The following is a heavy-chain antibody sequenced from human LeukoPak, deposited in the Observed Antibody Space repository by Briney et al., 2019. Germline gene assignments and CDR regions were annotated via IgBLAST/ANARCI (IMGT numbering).Heavy chain of an antibody. V-gene: IGHV4-4*07. Sequence: SETLSLTCAVSGASISSFHWTWFRQPAGGGLEWIGLIYSSGSTLYNPSLQSRVAMSVDMTKNQLSLKLTSVTAADAATYYCARKDGDYWGQGTLVTVSS. J-gene: IGHJ4*02. CDR3: ARKDGDY. CDR2: IYSSGST. CDR1: GASISSFH.